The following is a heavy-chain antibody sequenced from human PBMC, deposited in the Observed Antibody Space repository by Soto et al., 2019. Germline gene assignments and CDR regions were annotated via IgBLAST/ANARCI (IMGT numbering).Heavy chain of an antibody. V-gene: IGHV3-20*04. CDR1: GFGFDEYG. CDR3: ARYHRWGYQYGDYGDS. Sequence: EVHLVESGGGVVRPGGSLRLSCAASGFGFDEYGMTWVRQGPGKGLEWGATINRHGDSTTYADSVKCRFTISRDNAKNYPYLQMNRLRAEDTAFDYCARYHRWGYQYGDYGDSWGQGTLVTVSS. CDR2: INRHGDST. J-gene: IGHJ4*02. D-gene: IGHD4-17*01.